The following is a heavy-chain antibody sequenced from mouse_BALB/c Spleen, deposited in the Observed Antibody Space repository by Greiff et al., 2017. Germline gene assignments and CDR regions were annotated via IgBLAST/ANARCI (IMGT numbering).Heavy chain of an antibody. CDR3: AGKYGYDGAPYAMDY. D-gene: IGHD2-2*01. J-gene: IGHJ4*01. CDR2: IWSGGST. CDR1: GFSLTSYG. Sequence: VQLQQSGPGLVQPSQSLSITCTVSGFSLTSYGVHWVRQSPGKGLEWLGVIWSGGSTDYNAAFISRLSISKDNSKSQVFFKMNSLQANDTAIYYCAGKYGYDGAPYAMDYWGQGTSVTVSS. V-gene: IGHV2-2*02.